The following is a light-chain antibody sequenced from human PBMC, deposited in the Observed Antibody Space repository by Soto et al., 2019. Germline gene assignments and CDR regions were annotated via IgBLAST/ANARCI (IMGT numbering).Light chain of an antibody. Sequence: DIQMTQSPSSLSASVGDRVTITCRASQGISNYVAWYQQKPGKVPTLLIYEASTLQSGVPSRFSGRGSGTDFTLTISSLQPEDVATYFGQNYNSAPYAFGQGTKLEIK. J-gene: IGKJ2*01. V-gene: IGKV1-27*01. CDR3: QNYNSAPYA. CDR1: QGISNY. CDR2: EAS.